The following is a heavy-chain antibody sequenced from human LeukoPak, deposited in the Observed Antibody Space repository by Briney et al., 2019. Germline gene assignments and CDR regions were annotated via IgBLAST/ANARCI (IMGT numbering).Heavy chain of an antibody. J-gene: IGHJ4*02. CDR3: ASTHSFLFDY. CDR1: GFTFNSYA. Sequence: PGGSLRLSCAASGFTFNSYAIHWVRQAPGKGLEWVTIISYDGRTKYYADCVKGRFTISRDNSKNTLYLQMNSLRAEDTAVYYCASTHSFLFDYWGQGTLVTVSS. D-gene: IGHD1-26*01. CDR2: ISYDGRTK. V-gene: IGHV3-30*04.